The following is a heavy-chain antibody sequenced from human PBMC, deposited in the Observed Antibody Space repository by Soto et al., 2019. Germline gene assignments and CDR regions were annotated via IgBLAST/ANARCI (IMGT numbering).Heavy chain of an antibody. CDR3: ARGHYDFWSGYYGYFDY. CDR1: GGSFSGYY. CDR2: INHSGST. Sequence: SETLSLTCSVYGGSFSGYYWSWIRQPPGKGQEWIGEINHSGSTNYNPSLKSRVTISVDTSKNQFSLKLSSVTAADTAVYYCARGHYDFWSGYYGYFDYRGQGTLVTVSS. J-gene: IGHJ4*02. D-gene: IGHD3-3*01. V-gene: IGHV4-34*01.